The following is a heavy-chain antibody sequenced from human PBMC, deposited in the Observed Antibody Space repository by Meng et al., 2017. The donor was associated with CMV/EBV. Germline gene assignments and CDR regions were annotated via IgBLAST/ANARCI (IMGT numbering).Heavy chain of an antibody. Sequence: QVQLVQSGAEVKKPGASVKVSCKASGYTFTGYGIHWVRRAPGQRLEWMGWINAGDGNRKYSQKFQDRVTITRDTSASTAYMELSSLRSEDTAVYYCARGNGVAHDYWGQGTLVTVSS. CDR3: ARGNGVAHDY. CDR1: GYTFTGYG. CDR2: INAGDGNR. V-gene: IGHV1-3*01. J-gene: IGHJ4*02. D-gene: IGHD3-3*01.